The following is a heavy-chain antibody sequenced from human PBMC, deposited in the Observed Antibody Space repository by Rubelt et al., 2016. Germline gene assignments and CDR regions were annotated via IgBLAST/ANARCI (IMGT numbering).Heavy chain of an antibody. CDR3: ARTSGYDSGWNDA. CDR2: ISGGGGSA. Sequence: GSGGGLVQPGGSLRLSCAASGFTFTTHGMSWVRQAPGKGLEWVSTISGGGGSAYYADSVRGRFTISSDNSKNALYLRMNSLRVDDTAVYYCARTSGYDSGWNDAGGQGTLVTVSS. V-gene: IGHV3-23*01. CDR1: GFTFTTHG. D-gene: IGHD6-19*01. J-gene: IGHJ5*02.